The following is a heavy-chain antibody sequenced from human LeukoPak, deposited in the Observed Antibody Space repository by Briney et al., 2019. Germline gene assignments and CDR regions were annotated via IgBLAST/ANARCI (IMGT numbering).Heavy chain of an antibody. CDR1: GYTSTTYY. CDR2: INPSGGTT. CDR3: ARDGFQGFSGSYYFDY. D-gene: IGHD1-26*01. Sequence: ASVKVSCKASGYTSTTYYIHWVRQAPGQGLEWMGMINPSGGTTRYAQKFQGRVTMTRDMSTSTVYMELSSLTSEDTAEYYCARDGFQGFSGSYYFDYWGQGTLVTVSS. V-gene: IGHV1-46*01. J-gene: IGHJ4*02.